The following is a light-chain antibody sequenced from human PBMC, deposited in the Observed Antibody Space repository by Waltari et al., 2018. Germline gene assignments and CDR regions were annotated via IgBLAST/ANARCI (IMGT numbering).Light chain of an antibody. J-gene: IGLJ2*01. CDR1: SGHSNFA. CDR2: LRSAGRH. Sequence: QLVLTQSPSASASLGASVKLTCTLSSGHSNFAIAWLQQQPEKGPRYLMKLRSAGRHSKGDGIPVPVSGSSSGAERYLTISSLQSEDEADYYCQTWGTGIQVFGGGTKLTVL. CDR3: QTWGTGIQV. V-gene: IGLV4-69*01.